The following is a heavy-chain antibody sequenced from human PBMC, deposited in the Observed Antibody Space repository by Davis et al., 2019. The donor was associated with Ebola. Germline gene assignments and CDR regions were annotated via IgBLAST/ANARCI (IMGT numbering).Heavy chain of an antibody. D-gene: IGHD3-10*02. CDR1: GFTFSDFW. V-gene: IGHV3-7*03. J-gene: IGHJ6*04. Sequence: GESLKISCAASGFTFSDFWMSWVRQAPGKGLEWVANIRPDGSEEQYVDSLKGRITISRDNAKNSLYLQVSSLRDDDTAVYYCARDYAVRGVINPLYYYYGMDVWGKGTTVTVSS. CDR2: IRPDGSEE. CDR3: ARDYAVRGVINPLYYYYGMDV.